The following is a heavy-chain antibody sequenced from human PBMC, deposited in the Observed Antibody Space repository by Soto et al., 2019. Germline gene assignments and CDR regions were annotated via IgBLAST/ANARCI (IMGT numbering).Heavy chain of an antibody. Sequence: ASVKVSCKASDYTFSSYAISWVRQAPGQGLEWMGWIATSNGATNYARILQDRLTMTRDTSISTAYMELSRLRSDDTAVYYCAGTRDYYDSSGYDYWGQGTLVTVSS. V-gene: IGHV1-18*01. CDR3: AGTRDYYDSSGYDY. J-gene: IGHJ4*02. CDR1: DYTFSSYA. D-gene: IGHD3-22*01. CDR2: IATSNGAT.